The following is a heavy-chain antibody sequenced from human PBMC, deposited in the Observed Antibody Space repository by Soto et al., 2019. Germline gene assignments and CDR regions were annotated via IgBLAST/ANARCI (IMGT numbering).Heavy chain of an antibody. CDR3: ARADYYDSSGFYYDC. D-gene: IGHD3-22*01. J-gene: IGHJ4*02. Sequence: QVQLVQSGAEVKKPGASVKVSCKASGYIFTNHYIHWVRQAPGQGLEWMGIINPNGGSTNYLQKSKGGITMTRDTSTSTVYMELSSLRSEDTAVYFCARADYYDSSGFYYDCWGQGSLVTVSS. CDR2: INPNGGST. V-gene: IGHV1-46*01. CDR1: GYIFTNHY.